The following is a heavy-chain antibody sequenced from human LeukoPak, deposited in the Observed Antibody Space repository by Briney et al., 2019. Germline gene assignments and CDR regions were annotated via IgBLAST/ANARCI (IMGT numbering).Heavy chain of an antibody. J-gene: IGHJ4*02. CDR1: GFTFSSYS. D-gene: IGHD5-12*01. CDR3: ARDRSGYSGYECQAY. V-gene: IGHV3-21*01. Sequence: GGSLRLSCAGSGFTFSSYSMNWVRQAPGKGLKWVSSISSGGTYIYYADSVKGRFTISRDNTKNSLSLQMNSLRAEDTAVYYCARDRSGYSGYECQAYWGQGTLVTVSS. CDR2: ISSGGTYI.